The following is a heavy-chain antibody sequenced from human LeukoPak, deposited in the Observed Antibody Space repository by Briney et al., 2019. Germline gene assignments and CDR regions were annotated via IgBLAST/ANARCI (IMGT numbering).Heavy chain of an antibody. J-gene: IGHJ4*02. CDR3: AILLSRADY. V-gene: IGHV3-30*03. CDR2: ISYDGSNK. CDR1: GFTFSSYG. Sequence: GGSLRLSCAASGFTFSSYGMHWVRQAPGKGLEWVAVISYDGSNKYYADSVKGRFTISRDNSKNTLYLQMNSLRAEDTAVYYCAILLSRADYWGQGTLVTVSS.